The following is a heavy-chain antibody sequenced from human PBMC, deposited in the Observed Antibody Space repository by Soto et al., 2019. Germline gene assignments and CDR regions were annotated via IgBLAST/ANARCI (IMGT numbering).Heavy chain of an antibody. D-gene: IGHD3-22*01. CDR3: ALDGRPDYYDSSGYNDY. V-gene: IGHV1-69*06. Sequence: KVSCKASGGTFSSYAISWVRQAPGQGLEWMGGIIPIFGTANYAQKFQGRVTITADKSTSTAYMELSSLRSEDTAVYYCALDGRPDYYDSSGYNDYWGQGTLVTVSS. J-gene: IGHJ4*02. CDR2: IIPIFGTA. CDR1: GGTFSSYA.